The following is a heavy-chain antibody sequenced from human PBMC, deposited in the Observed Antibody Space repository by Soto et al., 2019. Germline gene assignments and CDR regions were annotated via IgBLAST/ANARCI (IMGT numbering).Heavy chain of an antibody. CDR1: GFTFATYA. J-gene: IGHJ4*02. V-gene: IGHV3-23*01. CDR2: INSAGST. CDR3: AKDWYEDY. Sequence: EVHLLESGGDLVQPGGSLRLSCAASGFTFATYAMTWVRQAPGKGLEWVSVINSAGSTYYADFAKGRFTISRDNSKNTLYLQMSSLRAEDTAVYYCAKDWYEDYWGQGTRVTVSS. D-gene: IGHD6-13*01.